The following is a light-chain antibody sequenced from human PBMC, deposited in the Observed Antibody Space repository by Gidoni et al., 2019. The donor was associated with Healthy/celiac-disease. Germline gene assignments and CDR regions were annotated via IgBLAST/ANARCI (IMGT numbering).Light chain of an antibody. Sequence: IVLTQSPGTLSWSPGERATPSCRASQSVSRSYLAWYQQNPGQAPRLLLSGASSRATGIPDKFSGSGSGTVFPLTISILEPEDFAVYYCQQYGSSRCTFXXXTKXEIK. CDR2: GAS. CDR1: QSVSRSY. V-gene: IGKV3-20*01. J-gene: IGKJ2*02. CDR3: QQYGSSRCT.